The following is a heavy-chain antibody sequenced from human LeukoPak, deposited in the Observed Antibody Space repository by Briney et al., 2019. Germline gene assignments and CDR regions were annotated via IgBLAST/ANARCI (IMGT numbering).Heavy chain of an antibody. CDR3: ARGAATDV. CDR1: GASFSGYY. J-gene: IGHJ6*02. D-gene: IGHD6-25*01. Sequence: KPSETLSLTCAVYGASFSGYYWSSIRHPPGKGLEWIGEINHSGSTNNNPSLKSRVTISVDTSKNQFSLKLSSVTAADTAVYYCARGAATDVWGQGTTVTVSS. V-gene: IGHV4-34*01. CDR2: INHSGST.